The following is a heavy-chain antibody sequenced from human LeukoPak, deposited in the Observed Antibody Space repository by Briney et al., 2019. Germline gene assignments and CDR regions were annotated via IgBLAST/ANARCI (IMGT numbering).Heavy chain of an antibody. J-gene: IGHJ4*02. CDR3: ARDQGSLTRSWYTGY. D-gene: IGHD6-13*01. CDR1: GYTFTGYH. V-gene: IGHV1-2*06. Sequence: ASVKVSCKASGYTFTGYHIHWVRQAPGQGLEWMGRINPYSGDANFAQKFQGRVTMTRDTSITTAYMDLSSLTPDDTAVYFCARDQGSLTRSWYTGYWGQGTQVTVSS. CDR2: INPYSGDA.